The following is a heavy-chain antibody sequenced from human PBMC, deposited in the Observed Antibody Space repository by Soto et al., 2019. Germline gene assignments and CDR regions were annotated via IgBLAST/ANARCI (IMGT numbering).Heavy chain of an antibody. V-gene: IGHV3-23*01. CDR3: AKLQRRDIQQWLQAFNV. CDR2: ISGDGGDI. Sequence: GGSLRLSCSASGSVSSDFAMSWVRQDPGKGLEWVSTISGDGGDIYADSVKGRFTVSRDNSKNVLFLQMNSLRVDDAATYYCAKLQRRDIQQWLQAFNVWGQGTRVTVSS. J-gene: IGHJ3*01. CDR1: GSVSSDFA. D-gene: IGHD6-19*01.